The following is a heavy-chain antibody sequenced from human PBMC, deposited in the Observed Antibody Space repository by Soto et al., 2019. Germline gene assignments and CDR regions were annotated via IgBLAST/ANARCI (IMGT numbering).Heavy chain of an antibody. D-gene: IGHD3-3*01. V-gene: IGHV3-74*01. J-gene: IGHJ4*02. CDR2: LNSDGSST. CDR3: ARGGFWNGYSEISH. CDR1: GFTFSSYW. Sequence: EVQLVESGGGLVQPGGSLRLSCTASGFTFSSYWMHWDRQAPGKGLVWVSRLNSDGSSTSYADSVKGRFTISRDDAKNTLYLQMNSLRAEDTAVYYCARGGFWNGYSEISHWGQGTLVTVSS.